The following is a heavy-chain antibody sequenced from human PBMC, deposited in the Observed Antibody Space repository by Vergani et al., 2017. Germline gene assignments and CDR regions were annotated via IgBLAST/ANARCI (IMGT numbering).Heavy chain of an antibody. CDR2: IGKDGINT. V-gene: IGHV3-30*02. CDR1: GVTFSNFG. CDR3: AKYLRDSTDGLPDS. J-gene: IGHJ4*02. D-gene: IGHD2-21*02. Sequence: QVQLVESAGGVARPGGSLRLSCAASGVTFSNFGMHWIRQAPGKGLEWRADIGKDGINTRYRDAVKGRFTVSRDNSKDILYLKMDSLRSEDTALYYCAKYLRDSTDGLPDSWGPGTLVIVSS.